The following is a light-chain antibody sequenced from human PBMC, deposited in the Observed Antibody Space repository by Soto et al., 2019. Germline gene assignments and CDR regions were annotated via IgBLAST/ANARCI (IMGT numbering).Light chain of an antibody. Sequence: MVFTPPPVPLSLPPGESATRSCRSSQSVSSSYLAWYQQKPGQAPRLLVYETSIRAPGIPARFSGSGSGTEFTLTISSLEPEDFAVYYCQQRKNWQVTFGQGTRLEIK. CDR2: ETS. CDR3: QQRKNWQVT. J-gene: IGKJ5*01. V-gene: IGKV3D-20*02. CDR1: QSVSSSY.